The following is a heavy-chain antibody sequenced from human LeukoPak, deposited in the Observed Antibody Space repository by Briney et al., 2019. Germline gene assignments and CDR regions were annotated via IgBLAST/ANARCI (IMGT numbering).Heavy chain of an antibody. CDR2: ISYDGSNK. D-gene: IGHD5-18*01. V-gene: IGHV3-30*04. CDR3: ARVQGRYSYGSGFDS. CDR1: GFTFSSYA. Sequence: GRPLRLSCAASGFTFSSYAMHWVRQAPGKGLEWVAVISYDGSNKYYADSVKGRFTISRDNSKNTLYLQMNSLRAEDTAVYYCARVQGRYSYGSGFDSWGQGTLVTVSS. J-gene: IGHJ4*02.